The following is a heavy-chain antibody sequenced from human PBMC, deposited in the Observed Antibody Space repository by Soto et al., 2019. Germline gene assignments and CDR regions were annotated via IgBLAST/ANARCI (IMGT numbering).Heavy chain of an antibody. CDR3: AKDMGPSPRPPDSLDI. Sequence: QMQLAESGGNVVQPGRSLRLSCVASGFTSRSYGMHWVRQAPGKGLEWVATISHDGNKEYYADSVKGRFTVSRDNSRDTIYLDMNSVRADDTAVYYCAKDMGPSPRPPDSLDIWGQGTVVTVSS. CDR1: GFTSRSYG. D-gene: IGHD3-10*01. V-gene: IGHV3-30*18. CDR2: ISHDGNKE. J-gene: IGHJ3*02.